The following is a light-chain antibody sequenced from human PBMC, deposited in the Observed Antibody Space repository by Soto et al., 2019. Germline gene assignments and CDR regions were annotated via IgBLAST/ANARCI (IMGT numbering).Light chain of an antibody. CDR1: QSVSSY. CDR3: QQYTNWPWT. V-gene: IGKV3-11*01. J-gene: IGKJ1*01. CDR2: DAS. Sequence: EVVLTHSPDTMTLSPGERATLSCRASQSVSSYLAWYQQKPGQAPRLLIYDASNRATGIPARFSGSGSGTDFTLTISSLQSEDFAVYYYQQYTNWPWTFGQGTKVDIK.